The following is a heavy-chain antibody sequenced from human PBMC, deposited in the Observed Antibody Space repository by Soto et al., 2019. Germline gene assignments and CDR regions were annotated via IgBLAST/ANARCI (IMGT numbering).Heavy chain of an antibody. Sequence: ESGGGVVQPGRSLRLSCAASGFTFTYYAMYWVRQAPGRGLEWVAVISYDRSNKYYADSVKGRFTISRDNSKNTLYLQMNSLRPEDTAVYYCARGTMDGSGSWVEGDYYGLDVWGQGTTVTVSS. V-gene: IGHV3-30-3*01. J-gene: IGHJ6*02. CDR1: GFTFTYYA. D-gene: IGHD3-10*01. CDR3: ARGTMDGSGSWVEGDYYGLDV. CDR2: ISYDRSNK.